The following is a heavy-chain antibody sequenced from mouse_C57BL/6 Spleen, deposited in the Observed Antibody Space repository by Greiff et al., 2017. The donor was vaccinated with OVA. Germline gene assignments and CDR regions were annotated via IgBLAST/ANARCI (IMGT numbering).Heavy chain of an antibody. Sequence: EVQGVESGGGLVQPGGSLSLSCAASGFTFTDYYMSWVRQPPGKALEWLGFIRHKANGSTTDYSASVKARFTISRDNSQSIRYLQMNALRAEDSATYYCARYGNFDYWGQGTTLTVSS. J-gene: IGHJ2*01. CDR3: ARYGNFDY. V-gene: IGHV7-3*01. CDR1: GFTFTDYY. D-gene: IGHD1-1*01. CDR2: IRHKANGSTT.